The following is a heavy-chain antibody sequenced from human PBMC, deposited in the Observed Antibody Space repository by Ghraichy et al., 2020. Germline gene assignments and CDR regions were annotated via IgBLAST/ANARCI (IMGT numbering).Heavy chain of an antibody. CDR3: ARDLDCSGGSCYSEAYYYGMDV. CDR1: GYTFTSYY. CDR2: INPSGGST. J-gene: IGHJ6*02. Sequence: ASVKVSCKASGYTFTSYYMHWVRQAPGQGLEWMGIINPSGGSTSYAQKFQGRVTMTRDTSTSTVYMELSSLRSEDTAVYYCARDLDCSGGSCYSEAYYYGMDVWGQGTTVTVSS. D-gene: IGHD2-15*01. V-gene: IGHV1-46*01.